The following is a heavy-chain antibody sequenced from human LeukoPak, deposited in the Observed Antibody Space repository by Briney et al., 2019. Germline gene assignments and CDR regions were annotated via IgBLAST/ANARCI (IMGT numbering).Heavy chain of an antibody. CDR3: AMGWNGDYVIDY. D-gene: IGHD4-17*01. CDR1: GFSLSHYA. V-gene: IGHV3-23*01. Sequence: GVSLRLSCAASGFSLSHYAMTWVRQAPGKGLEWVSSISGSGDSIDYVDSVEGRFTISRDSSKKTLYLQMNNLRAEDTAVYYCAMGWNGDYVIDYWGQGTLVTVSS. CDR2: ISGSGDSI. J-gene: IGHJ4*02.